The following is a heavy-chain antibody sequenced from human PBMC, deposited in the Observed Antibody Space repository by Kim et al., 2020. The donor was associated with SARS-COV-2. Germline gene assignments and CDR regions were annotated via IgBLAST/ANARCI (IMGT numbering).Heavy chain of an antibody. CDR2: IIPILGIA. CDR1: LGSVA. Sequence: LGSVAFSWVRQAPGQGLEWMGRIIPILGIANYAQKFQGRVTITADKSTSTAYMELSSLRSEDTAVYYCARDRGYCSSTSCYRYYYYGMDV. J-gene: IGHJ6*01. V-gene: IGHV1-69*04. CDR3: ARDRGYCSSTSCYRYYYYGMDV. D-gene: IGHD2-2*01.